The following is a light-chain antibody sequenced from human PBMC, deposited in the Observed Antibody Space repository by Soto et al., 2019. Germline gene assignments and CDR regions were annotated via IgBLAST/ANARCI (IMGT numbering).Light chain of an antibody. J-gene: IGLJ2*01. V-gene: IGLV2-23*01. CDR1: SSDVGSYNL. CDR3: CSYAGSSTYV. CDR2: EGS. Sequence: QSALTQPASVSGSPGQSITISCTGTSSDVGSYNLVSWYQQYPGKAHKLIIYEGSKRPSGVSHRFSGSKSGNTASLTISGLQAEDEADYYCCSYAGSSTYVFGGGTKVTVL.